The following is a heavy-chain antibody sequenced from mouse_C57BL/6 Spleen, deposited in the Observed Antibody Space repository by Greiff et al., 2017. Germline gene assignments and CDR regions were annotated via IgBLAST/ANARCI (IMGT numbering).Heavy chain of an antibody. CDR3: ARERIYYGNYWYFDV. V-gene: IGHV5-17*01. CDR2: ISSGSSTI. CDR1: GFTFSDYG. D-gene: IGHD2-1*01. J-gene: IGHJ1*03. Sequence: EVKLMESGGGLVKPGGSLKLSCAASGFTFSDYGMHWVRQAPEKGLEWVAYISSGSSTIYYADTVKGRFTISRDNAKNTLFLQMASLRSEDTAMYYCARERIYYGNYWYFDVWGTGTTVTVSS.